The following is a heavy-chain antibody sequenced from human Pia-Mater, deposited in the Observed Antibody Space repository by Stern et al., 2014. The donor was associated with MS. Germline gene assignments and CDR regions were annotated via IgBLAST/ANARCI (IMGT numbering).Heavy chain of an antibody. CDR1: GGTFSSYE. V-gene: IGHV1-69*01. CDR2: IIPPFDTP. D-gene: IGHD3-10*01. J-gene: IGHJ4*02. Sequence: QVQLVQSGAEVKKPGSSVKVSCKASGGTFSSYEITWVRQAPGQGLEWMGGIIPPFDTPTYAQKFQDRITISADESTNTAYLELSGLKSDDTAIYFCARAYTYYSNSAGYWGQGTLVTVS. CDR3: ARAYTYYSNSAGY.